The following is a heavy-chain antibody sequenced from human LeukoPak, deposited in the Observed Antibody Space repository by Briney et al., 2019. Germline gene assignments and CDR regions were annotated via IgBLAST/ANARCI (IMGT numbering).Heavy chain of an antibody. Sequence: ASVKVSCKASGYTFTSYAMHWVRQAPGQRLDWMGWINAGNGNTKYSQKFQGRVTITRDTSASTAYMELSSLRSEDTAVYYCARVGTIFGVTSRYWFDPWGQGTLVTVSS. CDR2: INAGNGNT. CDR3: ARVGTIFGVTSRYWFDP. J-gene: IGHJ5*02. D-gene: IGHD3-3*01. CDR1: GYTFTSYA. V-gene: IGHV1-3*01.